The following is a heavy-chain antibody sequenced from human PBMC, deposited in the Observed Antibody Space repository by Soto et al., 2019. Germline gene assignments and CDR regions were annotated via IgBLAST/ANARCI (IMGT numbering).Heavy chain of an antibody. CDR1: GFAFRDST. CDR3: VKDYSHGRFPDY. D-gene: IGHD1-26*01. Sequence: GGSLRLSCSASGFAFRDSTMHWVRQAPGRGLEHLGTSTYTGDTPYYADSVKGRFTISRDNSQSTLYLQMSSLRPEDTGVYFCVKDYSHGRFPDYWGRGTLVTVSS. J-gene: IGHJ4*02. V-gene: IGHV3-64D*06. CDR2: STYTGDTP.